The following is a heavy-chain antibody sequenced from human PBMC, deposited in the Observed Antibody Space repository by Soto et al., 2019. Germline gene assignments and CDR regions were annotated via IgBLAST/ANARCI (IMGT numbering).Heavy chain of an antibody. V-gene: IGHV4-61*08. CDR2: VYYSGTT. D-gene: IGHD4-17*01. CDR1: GASINNNDYY. J-gene: IGHJ4*02. Sequence: SETLSLTYTASGASINNNDYYWSWIRQTPGKGLEWIGYVYYSGTTNYIPSLKGRFTISVDTSKNQFSLRLNSVTAADTALYYCARTTAVPNTLRSRYYFDYWGQGMLVTVSS. CDR3: ARTTAVPNTLRSRYYFDY.